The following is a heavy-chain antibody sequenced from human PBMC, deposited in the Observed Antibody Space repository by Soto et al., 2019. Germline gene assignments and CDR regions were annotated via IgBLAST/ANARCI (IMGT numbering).Heavy chain of an antibody. D-gene: IGHD3-10*01. CDR2: INHSGST. J-gene: IGHJ4*02. CDR3: ARANYGSGSYRLALFDY. Sequence: QVQLQQWGAGLLKPSETLSLTCAVYGGSFSGYYWSWIRQPPGKGLEWIGEINHSGSTNYNPSLKSRVTISVDTSKNQFSLKLSSVTAADTAVYYCARANYGSGSYRLALFDYWGQGTLVTVSS. V-gene: IGHV4-34*01. CDR1: GGSFSGYY.